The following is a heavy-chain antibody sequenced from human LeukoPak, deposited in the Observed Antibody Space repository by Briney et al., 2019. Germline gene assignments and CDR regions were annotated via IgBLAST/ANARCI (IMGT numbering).Heavy chain of an antibody. D-gene: IGHD6-13*01. CDR3: ARHAAGGYYFDY. CDR1: GGSFSGF. V-gene: IGHV4-34*01. CDR2: IHHRGST. Sequence: SETLSLTCAVYGGSFSGFWSWIRQPPGKGLEWIGQIHHRGSTNYNPSLKSRVIISGDTPKNQFSLSLNSVTAADTAVYYCARHAAGGYYFDYWGQGTLVTVSS. J-gene: IGHJ4*02.